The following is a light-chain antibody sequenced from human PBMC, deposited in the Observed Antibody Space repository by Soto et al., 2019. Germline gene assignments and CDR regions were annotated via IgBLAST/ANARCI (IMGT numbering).Light chain of an antibody. J-gene: IGLJ3*02. V-gene: IGLV1-44*01. Sequence: QSVLTQPPSASGTPGQRVTMSCSGSSSNIGSNTINWYQQIPGTAPKLLIYSNNQRPSGVPDRFSSSKSGTSASLAISGLQSEDEADFYCSAWDDSLNGLVFGGGTKLTVL. CDR1: SSNIGSNT. CDR3: SAWDDSLNGLV. CDR2: SNN.